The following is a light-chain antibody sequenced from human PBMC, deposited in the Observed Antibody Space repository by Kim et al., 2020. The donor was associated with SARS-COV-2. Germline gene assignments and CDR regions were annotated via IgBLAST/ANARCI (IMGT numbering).Light chain of an antibody. CDR3: CSYAGSSTMV. V-gene: IGLV2-23*01. Sequence: GPAIPVTWTGTSVDVGCYNHGSGYQQHPDKAPELMINEGRKRPSGVSNRVSGSKSGNAASLTISGLQAEDEADYYCCSYAGSSTMVFGGGTQLTVL. CDR1: SVDVGCYNH. CDR2: EGR. J-gene: IGLJ2*01.